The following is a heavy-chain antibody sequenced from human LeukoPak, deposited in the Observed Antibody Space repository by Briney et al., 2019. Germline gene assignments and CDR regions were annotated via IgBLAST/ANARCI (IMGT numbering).Heavy chain of an antibody. J-gene: IGHJ3*02. D-gene: IGHD2/OR15-2a*01. CDR1: GFTFSSYS. CDR2: ISSSSSYI. V-gene: IGHV3-21*01. CDR3: ARVPPVPTTYTTPEDAFDI. Sequence: PGGSLRLSCAASGFTFSSYSMNWVRQAPGKGLEWDSSISSSSSYIYYADSVKGRFTISRDNAKNSLYLQMNSLRAEDTAVYYCARVPPVPTTYTTPEDAFDIWGQGTMVTVSS.